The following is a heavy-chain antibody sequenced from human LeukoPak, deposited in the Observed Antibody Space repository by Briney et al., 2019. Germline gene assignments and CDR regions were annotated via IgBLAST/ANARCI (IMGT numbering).Heavy chain of an antibody. V-gene: IGHV3-53*01. J-gene: IGHJ3*02. Sequence: GGSLRLSCAASGFTVSSNYMSWVRQAPGTGLEWVSIIYDIGSTYYADSVKGRFTISRDNSQNTLYLQLNSLRAEDTADYYCARTAVTPGSSDAFDIWGQGTMVTVSS. D-gene: IGHD4-17*01. CDR2: IYDIGST. CDR3: ARTAVTPGSSDAFDI. CDR1: GFTVSSNY.